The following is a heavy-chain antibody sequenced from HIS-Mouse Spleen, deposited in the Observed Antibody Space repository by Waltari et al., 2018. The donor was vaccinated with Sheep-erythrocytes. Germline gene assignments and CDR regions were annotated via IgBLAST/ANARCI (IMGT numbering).Heavy chain of an antibody. J-gene: IGHJ1*01. CDR2: INPNSVST. D-gene: IGHD2-2*01. Sequence: QVQLVQSGAEVKKTGDSVKVPCKTSGYTFTGYILHWGRQDPGQGLEWMGWINPNSVSTNYAQKFQGRVTMTRDTSISTAYMELSRLRSDDTAVYYCARGYCSSTSCYGYFQHWGQGTLVTVSS. CDR3: ARGYCSSTSCYGYFQH. CDR1: GYTFTGYI. V-gene: IGHV1-2*02.